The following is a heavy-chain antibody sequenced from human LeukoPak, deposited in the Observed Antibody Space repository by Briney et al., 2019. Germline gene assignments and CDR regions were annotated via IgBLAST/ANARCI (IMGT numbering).Heavy chain of an antibody. CDR2: LSSDGRNK. V-gene: IGHV3-30*04. CDR1: GFAFDSFT. CDR3: ARLRRAVVIVHDAFDI. Sequence: GGSLRLSYAAPGFAFDSFTMTWVRQAPGKGPEWVAALSSDGRNKYYRDSVKGRFTISRDNSKNTLYLQMGSLSTDDTAVYYCARLRRAVVIVHDAFDIWGQGTMVTVS. J-gene: IGHJ3*02. D-gene: IGHD3-22*01.